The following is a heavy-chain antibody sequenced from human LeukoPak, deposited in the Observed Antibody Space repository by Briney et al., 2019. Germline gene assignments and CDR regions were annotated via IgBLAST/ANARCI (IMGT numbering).Heavy chain of an antibody. D-gene: IGHD1-7*01. J-gene: IGHJ5*02. CDR1: GFTFSNYG. Sequence: GGSLRLSCAASGFTFSNYGMHWVRQAPGKGLEWVAVVSSDGSIDYYADSVRGRFTVSRDNSKNTMFLQFNTLRPEDTAVYYCAREGMGTTFSARFDPWGQGTLVTVSS. CDR3: AREGMGTTFSARFDP. CDR2: VSSDGSID. V-gene: IGHV3-30*03.